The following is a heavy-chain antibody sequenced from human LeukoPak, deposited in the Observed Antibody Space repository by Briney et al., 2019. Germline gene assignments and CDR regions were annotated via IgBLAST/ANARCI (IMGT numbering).Heavy chain of an antibody. D-gene: IGHD3-22*01. V-gene: IGHV3-33*01. CDR2: IWYDGSNK. CDR1: GFTFSSYG. Sequence: PGRSLRLSCAASGFTFSSYGMHWVRQAPGKGLEWVAVIWYDGSNKYYADSVKGRFTISRDNSKNTLYLQMNSLRAEDAAVYYCARVWGQYDSSGYYVLGYWGQGTLVTVSS. J-gene: IGHJ4*02. CDR3: ARVWGQYDSSGYYVLGY.